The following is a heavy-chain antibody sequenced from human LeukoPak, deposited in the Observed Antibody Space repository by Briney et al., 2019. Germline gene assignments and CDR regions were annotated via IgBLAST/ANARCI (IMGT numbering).Heavy chain of an antibody. CDR1: GGSFSGYY. CDR2: INHSGST. CDR3: ARGGDILTVLDY. V-gene: IGHV4-34*01. D-gene: IGHD3-9*01. J-gene: IGHJ4*02. Sequence: SETLSLTCAVYGGSFSGYYWSWIRQPPGKGLEWIGEINHSGSTNYNPSLKSRVTISVDTSKNQFSLKLSSVTAADAAVYYCARGGDILTVLDYWGQGTLVTVSS.